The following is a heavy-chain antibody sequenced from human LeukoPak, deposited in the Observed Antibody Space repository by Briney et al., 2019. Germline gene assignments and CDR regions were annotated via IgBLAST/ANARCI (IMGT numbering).Heavy chain of an antibody. J-gene: IGHJ4*02. CDR2: TYYSGST. Sequence: SETLSLTCTVSGGSISSSSYYWGWIRQPPGKGLEWIGSTYYSGSTYYNPSLKSRVTISVDTSKNQFSLKLSSVTAADTAVYYCARSRIAVVLFDYWGQGTLVTVSS. D-gene: IGHD6-19*01. CDR3: ARSRIAVVLFDY. CDR1: GGSISSSSYY. V-gene: IGHV4-39*01.